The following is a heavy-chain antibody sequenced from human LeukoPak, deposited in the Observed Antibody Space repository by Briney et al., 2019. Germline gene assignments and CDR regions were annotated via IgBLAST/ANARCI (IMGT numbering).Heavy chain of an antibody. Sequence: GGSLRLSCAVSGLSITNYWMAWVRQAPGKGLEWVANISPDGSNRNYMDSVKGRFTISRDNAENSLHLQLNGLRGEDSAVYYCARDSLGDLDFWGQGTLVTVSS. CDR1: GLSITNYW. CDR3: ARDSLGDLDF. J-gene: IGHJ4*02. V-gene: IGHV3-7*01. CDR2: ISPDGSNR.